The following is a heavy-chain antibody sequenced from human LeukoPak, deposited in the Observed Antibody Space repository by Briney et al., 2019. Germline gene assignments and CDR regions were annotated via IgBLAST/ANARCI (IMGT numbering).Heavy chain of an antibody. D-gene: IGHD1-26*01. CDR2: INSDGSST. CDR1: GFTFSNYW. Sequence: GGSLRLSCAATGFTFSNYWMHWVRQAPGKGLVWVSRINSDGSSTSYADSVKGRFTISRDNAKNTLYLQMNSLRAEDTAVYYCARVSSGSYFGYYYYYMDVWGKGTTVTVSS. CDR3: ARVSSGSYFGYYYYYMDV. V-gene: IGHV3-74*01. J-gene: IGHJ6*03.